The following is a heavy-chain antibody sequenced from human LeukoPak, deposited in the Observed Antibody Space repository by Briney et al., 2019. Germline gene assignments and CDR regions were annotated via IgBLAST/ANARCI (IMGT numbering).Heavy chain of an antibody. V-gene: IGHV4-31*03. D-gene: IGHD2-2*01. CDR2: IYYSGST. CDR1: GFTISSGIYY. CDR3: ARDCSSTSCYDAFDI. J-gene: IGHJ3*02. Sequence: SETLSLTCTVSGFTISSGIYYWICLGQHPGKGLEWIGYIYYSGSTYYNPSLKSRFTISVDTSKNQFSLKLSSVTAADTAVYYCARDCSSTSCYDAFDIWGQGTMVTVSS.